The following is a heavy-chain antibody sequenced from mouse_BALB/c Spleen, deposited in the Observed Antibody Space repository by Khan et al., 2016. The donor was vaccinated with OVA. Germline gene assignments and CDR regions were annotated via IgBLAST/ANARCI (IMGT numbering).Heavy chain of an antibody. CDR3: ARVYGGDFDY. D-gene: IGHD1-1*01. J-gene: IGHJ2*01. CDR2: ISYSGNT. Sequence: VQLKESGPGLVKPSQSLSLTCTVTGYSITTDYAWNWLRQFPGNKLEWMGFISYSGNTKYNPSLKSRISITRDTSKNQFFLQLKSVTTEDTARYYCARVYGGDFDYCGQGTTLTVSS. CDR1: GYSITTDYA. V-gene: IGHV3-2*02.